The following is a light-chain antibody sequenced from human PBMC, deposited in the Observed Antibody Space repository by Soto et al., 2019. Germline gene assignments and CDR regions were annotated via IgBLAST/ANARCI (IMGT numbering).Light chain of an antibody. CDR2: KAS. Sequence: DIQMTQSPSTLSASVGDRVTITCRVSQSISSWLAWYQQKPGKAPKLLIYKASSLESGVPSRFSGSGSGTEFTLTISSPQPDDFATYYCQQYNSYPLFFGQGTKVDIK. J-gene: IGKJ2*01. CDR3: QQYNSYPLF. V-gene: IGKV1-5*03. CDR1: QSISSW.